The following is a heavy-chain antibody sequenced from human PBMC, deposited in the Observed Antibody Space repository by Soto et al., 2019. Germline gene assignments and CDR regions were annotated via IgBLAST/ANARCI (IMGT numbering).Heavy chain of an antibody. D-gene: IGHD6-6*01. CDR3: ARDRWQLASYYYYGMDV. CDR2: IYYSGST. J-gene: IGHJ6*02. V-gene: IGHV4-31*03. CDR1: GGSISSGGYY. Sequence: SETLSLTCTVSGGSISSGGYYWSWIRQHPGKGLEWIGYIYYSGSTYYNPSLKSRVTISVDTSKNQFSLKLSSVTAADTAVYYCARDRWQLASYYYYGMDVWGQGTTVTVSS.